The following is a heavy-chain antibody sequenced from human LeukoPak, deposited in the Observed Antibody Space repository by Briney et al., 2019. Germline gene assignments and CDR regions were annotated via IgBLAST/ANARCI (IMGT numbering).Heavy chain of an antibody. D-gene: IGHD3-3*01. CDR1: GYTFTSYA. J-gene: IGHJ5*02. CDR3: ARGLLEWLFIGPTGSQRPHNWFDP. CDR2: INPNSGGT. V-gene: IGHV1-2*02. Sequence: ASVKVSCKASGYTFTSYAMHWVRQAPGQRLEWMGWINPNSGGTNYAQTFQGRVTMTRDTTISTAYMELSRLRSDDTAVYYCARGLLEWLFIGPTGSQRPHNWFDPWGQGTLVTVSS.